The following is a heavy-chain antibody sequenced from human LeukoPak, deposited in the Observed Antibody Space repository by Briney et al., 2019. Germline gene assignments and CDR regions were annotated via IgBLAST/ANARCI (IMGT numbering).Heavy chain of an antibody. CDR1: GVSISSYY. J-gene: IGHJ4*02. CDR3: ARATPVGGVRFDY. V-gene: IGHV4-4*09. D-gene: IGHD3-16*01. Sequence: SETLSLTCTVSGVSISSYYWSWIRQPPGKGLEWIGSIYTTGDTRYNPSLKSRVTISVNTSKNQFSLKLSSVTAADTAVYYCARATPVGGVRFDYWGQGTLVTVSS. CDR2: IYTTGDT.